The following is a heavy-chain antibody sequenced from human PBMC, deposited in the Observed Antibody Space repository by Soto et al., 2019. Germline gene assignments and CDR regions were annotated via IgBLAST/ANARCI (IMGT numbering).Heavy chain of an antibody. CDR2: IIPIFGTA. J-gene: IGHJ5*02. V-gene: IGHV1-69*06. CDR3: ARESMITFGGPLNWFDP. CDR1: GGTFSSYA. Sequence: SVKVSCKASGGTFSSYAISWVRQAPGQGLEWMGGIIPIFGTANYAQKFQGRVTVTADKSTSTAYMELSSLRSEDTAVYYCARESMITFGGPLNWFDPWGQGTLVTVSS. D-gene: IGHD3-16*01.